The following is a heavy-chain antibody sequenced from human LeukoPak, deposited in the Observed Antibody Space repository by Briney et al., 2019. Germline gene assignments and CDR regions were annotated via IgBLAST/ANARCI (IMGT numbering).Heavy chain of an antibody. D-gene: IGHD3-9*01. V-gene: IGHV3-9*01. CDR3: ARDHRYFDWLYPSGVDY. Sequence: GGSLRLSCAASGFTFDDYAMHWVRQAPGKGLEWVSGISWNSGSIGYADSVKGRFTISRDNAKNSLYLQMNSLRAEDTAVYYCARDHRYFDWLYPSGVDYWGQGTLVTVSS. CDR2: ISWNSGSI. CDR1: GFTFDDYA. J-gene: IGHJ4*02.